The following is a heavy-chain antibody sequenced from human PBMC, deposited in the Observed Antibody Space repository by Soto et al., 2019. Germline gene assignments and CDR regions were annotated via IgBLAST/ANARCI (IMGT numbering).Heavy chain of an antibody. CDR1: GGSISSSSFH. J-gene: IGHJ4*02. D-gene: IGHD2-8*02. CDR2: IYYSGST. CDR3: ARDKITGLFDY. Sequence: SETLSLTCTVSGGSISSSSFHWGWIRQPPGKGLEWIGSIYYSGSTYYSPSLKSRVTISVDTSKNQFSLKLSSVTAADTAVYYCARDKITGLFDYWGQGTLVTSPQ. V-gene: IGHV4-39*02.